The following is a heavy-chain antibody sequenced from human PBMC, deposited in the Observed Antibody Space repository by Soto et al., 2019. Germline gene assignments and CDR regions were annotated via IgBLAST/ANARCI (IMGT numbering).Heavy chain of an antibody. Sequence: HPGGSLRLSCAASGFTFSSYAMSWVRQAPGKGLEWVSTISGSGDNTYYADSVKGRFTISRDNSKNTLFLQMNSLRAEDTAVYYCAKDGYGSGTFYYFDYWGQGTQVTVSS. J-gene: IGHJ4*02. CDR2: ISGSGDNT. V-gene: IGHV3-23*01. D-gene: IGHD3-10*01. CDR1: GFTFSSYA. CDR3: AKDGYGSGTFYYFDY.